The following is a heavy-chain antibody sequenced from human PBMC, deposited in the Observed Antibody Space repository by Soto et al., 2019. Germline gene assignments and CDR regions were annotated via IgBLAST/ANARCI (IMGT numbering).Heavy chain of an antibody. Sequence: QVQLVESGGGVVQPGRSLRLSCAASGFTFSSYGMHWVRQAPGKGLEWVAVISYDGSNKYYADSVKGRFTISRDNSKNTLYLQMNSLRAEDTAVYYCAKDRVSGYDVRSYFDYWGQGTLVTVSS. CDR1: GFTFSSYG. V-gene: IGHV3-30*18. D-gene: IGHD5-12*01. J-gene: IGHJ4*02. CDR2: ISYDGSNK. CDR3: AKDRVSGYDVRSYFDY.